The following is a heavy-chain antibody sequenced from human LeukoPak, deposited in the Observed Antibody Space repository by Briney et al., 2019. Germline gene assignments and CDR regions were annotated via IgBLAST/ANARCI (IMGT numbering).Heavy chain of an antibody. D-gene: IGHD3-3*01. Sequence: NPSETLSLTCAVYGGSFSGYYWSWIRQPPGKGLEWIGEINHSGSTNYNPSLKSRVTISVDTSKNQFSLKLNSVTAADTAVYYCARRSGAGYWYFDLWGRGTLVTVSS. CDR1: GGSFSGYY. CDR3: ARRSGAGYWYFDL. J-gene: IGHJ2*01. V-gene: IGHV4-34*01. CDR2: INHSGST.